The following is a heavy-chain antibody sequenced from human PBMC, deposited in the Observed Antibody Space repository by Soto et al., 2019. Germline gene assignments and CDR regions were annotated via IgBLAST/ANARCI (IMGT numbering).Heavy chain of an antibody. Sequence: QVQLVQSGAEVKKPGSSVKVSCKASGGTFSSYAISWVRQAPGQGLEWMGGIIPIFGTTNYAQKFQGRVTITADESTSTAYMELSSLRSEDTAVYYCARDPGGYPLARYGMDVWGQGTTVTVSS. CDR3: ARDPGGYPLARYGMDV. CDR2: IIPIFGTT. J-gene: IGHJ6*02. D-gene: IGHD1-1*01. CDR1: GGTFSSYA. V-gene: IGHV1-69*12.